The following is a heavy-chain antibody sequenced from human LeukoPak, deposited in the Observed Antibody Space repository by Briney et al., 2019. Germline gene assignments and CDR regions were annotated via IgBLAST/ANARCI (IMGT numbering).Heavy chain of an antibody. CDR2: ISSSSSYI. J-gene: IGHJ4*02. D-gene: IGHD4-17*01. CDR3: ARDFGFGYDYGDYVTIGSY. V-gene: IGHV3-21*01. CDR1: GFTFSSYS. Sequence: PGGSLRLSCAASGFTFSSYSMNWVRQAPGKGLEWASSISSSSSYIYYADSVKGRFTISRDNAKNTLYLQMNSLRAEDTAVYYCARDFGFGYDYGDYVTIGSYWGQGTLVTVSS.